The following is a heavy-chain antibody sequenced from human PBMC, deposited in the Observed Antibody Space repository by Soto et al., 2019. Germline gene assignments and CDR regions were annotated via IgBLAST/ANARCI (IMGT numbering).Heavy chain of an antibody. CDR2: INAGSGNT. V-gene: IGHV1-3*01. Sequence: ASVKVSCKASGYTFTSYAMHWVRQAPGQRLEWMGWINAGSGNTKYSQKFQGRVTITRDTSASTAYMELSSLRSEDTAVYYCASSSGSYYGFDYWGQGTLVTVSS. CDR1: GYTFTSYA. J-gene: IGHJ4*02. CDR3: ASSSGSYYGFDY. D-gene: IGHD1-26*01.